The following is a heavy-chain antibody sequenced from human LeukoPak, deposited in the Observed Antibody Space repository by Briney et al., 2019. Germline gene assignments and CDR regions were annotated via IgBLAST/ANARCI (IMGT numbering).Heavy chain of an antibody. D-gene: IGHD1-14*01. V-gene: IGHV3-30*04. Sequence: GGSLRLSCAASGFTFSSYAMHWARQAPGKGLEWVAVISYDGSNKYYADSVKGRFTISRDNAKNSLYLQMNSLRAEDTAVYYCARVGPWVNPDYYYYMDVWGKGTTVTVSS. CDR1: GFTFSSYA. CDR2: ISYDGSNK. CDR3: ARVGPWVNPDYYYYMDV. J-gene: IGHJ6*03.